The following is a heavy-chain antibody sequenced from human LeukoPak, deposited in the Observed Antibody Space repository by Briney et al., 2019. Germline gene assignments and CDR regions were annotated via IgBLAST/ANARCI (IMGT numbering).Heavy chain of an antibody. CDR3: AKDMIYYGSGRFDY. CDR2: ISGSGGST. CDR1: GFTFSSYA. V-gene: IGHV3-23*01. D-gene: IGHD3-10*01. Sequence: GASLRLSCAASGFTFSSYAMSWVRQAPGKGLEWVSAISGSGGSTYYADSVKGRFTISRDNSKNTLYLQMNSLRAEDTAVYYCAKDMIYYGSGRFDYWGQGTLVTVSS. J-gene: IGHJ4*02.